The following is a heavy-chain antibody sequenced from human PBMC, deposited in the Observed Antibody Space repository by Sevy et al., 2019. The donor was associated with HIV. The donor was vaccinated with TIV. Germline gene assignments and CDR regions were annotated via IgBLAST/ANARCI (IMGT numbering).Heavy chain of an antibody. J-gene: IGHJ3*02. CDR2: MKQDGSEK. V-gene: IGHV3-7*01. Sequence: GGSLRLSCAASGFTFSSYWMSWVRQAPGKGLEWVATMKQDGSEKYYVDSVKGRLTISRDNAKNSLYLQMNSLRAEDTAVYYCVKGYYYDSSGYYYGSYAFDIWGQGTMVTVSS. D-gene: IGHD3-22*01. CDR3: VKGYYYDSSGYYYGSYAFDI. CDR1: GFTFSSYW.